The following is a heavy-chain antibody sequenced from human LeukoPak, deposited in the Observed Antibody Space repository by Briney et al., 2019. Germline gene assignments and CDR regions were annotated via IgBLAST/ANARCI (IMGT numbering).Heavy chain of an antibody. Sequence: GGSLRLSCAAPGFTFDDYAMHWVRQAPGKGLGWVSLICGDGGSTYYADSVKGRFTISRDNSKNSLYLQMNSLRTEDTALYYCAKGDDSSGYYYPIHWYFDLWGRGTLVTVSS. CDR3: AKGDDSSGYYYPIHWYFDL. D-gene: IGHD3-22*01. CDR2: ICGDGGST. J-gene: IGHJ2*01. CDR1: GFTFDDYA. V-gene: IGHV3-43*02.